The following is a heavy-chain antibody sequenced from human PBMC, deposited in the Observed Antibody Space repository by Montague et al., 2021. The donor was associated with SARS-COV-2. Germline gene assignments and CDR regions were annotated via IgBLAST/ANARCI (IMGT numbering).Heavy chain of an antibody. CDR1: GGSIDNYF. Sequence: SETLSLTCTASGGSIDNYFWSWIRQPPGKGLEWIGSIYNSGSTNYNPSLKSRVTMSGDTSNNQFSLKLSSVTAADTAMYYCALSLRYFDWADAFDVWGQGTMVIVSS. CDR2: IYNSGST. D-gene: IGHD3-9*01. CDR3: ALSLRYFDWADAFDV. V-gene: IGHV4-59*13. J-gene: IGHJ3*01.